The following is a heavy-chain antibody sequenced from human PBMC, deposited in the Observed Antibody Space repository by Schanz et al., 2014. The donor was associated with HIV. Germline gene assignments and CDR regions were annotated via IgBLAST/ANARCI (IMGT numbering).Heavy chain of an antibody. D-gene: IGHD2-2*02. CDR3: AKDPGILPRTYFDS. J-gene: IGHJ4*02. CDR1: RFTFSRYG. Sequence: EVQLLESGGGLVQAGGSLRLSCAASRFTFSRYGMSWVRQTPDKGLEWVSSISGNGDSAYYADSVRGRFTISRDNSLHMLYLEMKSLRAEDTAVYYCAKDPGILPRTYFDSWGQGTPVTVSS. CDR2: ISGNGDSA. V-gene: IGHV3-23*01.